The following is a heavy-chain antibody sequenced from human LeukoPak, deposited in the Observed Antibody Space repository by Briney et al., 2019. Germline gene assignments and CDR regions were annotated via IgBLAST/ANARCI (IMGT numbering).Heavy chain of an antibody. D-gene: IGHD6-13*01. CDR3: AKDRAAAGQTYYFDY. V-gene: IGHV3-23*01. J-gene: IGHJ4*02. Sequence: GGSLRLSCAASGFTFSRYAMSWVRQAPGKGLEWVSAISGSGGSTYYADSVKGRFTISRDNSKNTLYLQMNSLRAEDTAVYYCAKDRAAAGQTYYFDYWGQGTLVTVSS. CDR2: ISGSGGST. CDR1: GFTFSRYA.